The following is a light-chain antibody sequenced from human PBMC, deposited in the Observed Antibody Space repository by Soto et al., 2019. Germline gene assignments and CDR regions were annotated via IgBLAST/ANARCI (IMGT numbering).Light chain of an antibody. J-gene: IGKJ5*01. CDR1: QSVSSSY. CDR3: QQYGSSPIP. Sequence: LRQSPGPLSLSPGERATLSCRASQSVSSSYLAWYQQKPGQAPRLLIHGASSRATGIPDRISGSGSGTDFTLTISRLEPEDFAVYYCQQYGSSPIPFGQGTRPEI. CDR2: GAS. V-gene: IGKV3-20*01.